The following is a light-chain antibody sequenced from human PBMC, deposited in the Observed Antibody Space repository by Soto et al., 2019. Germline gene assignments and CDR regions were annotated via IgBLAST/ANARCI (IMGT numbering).Light chain of an antibody. Sequence: IQLTQSPSSLSASVGDRVTITCRASQGISSYLAWYQQKPGKVPELLIYAASTLQSGVPSRFSGSGSGTDFPPTISSLPPEDFATLFCPQISTYPATFGQGTRLELK. V-gene: IGKV1-9*01. CDR2: AAS. J-gene: IGKJ5*01. CDR1: QGISSY. CDR3: PQISTYPAT.